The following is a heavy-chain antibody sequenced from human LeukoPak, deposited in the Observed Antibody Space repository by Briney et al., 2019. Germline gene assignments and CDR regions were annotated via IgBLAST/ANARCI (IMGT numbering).Heavy chain of an antibody. J-gene: IGHJ3*02. CDR3: ARVGQQLVRADAFDI. CDR1: GGSISSGSYY. Sequence: SETLSLTCTVSGGSISSGSYYWSWIRQPPGKGLEWIGYIYYSGSTNYNPSLKSRVTISVDTSKNQFSLKLSSVTAADTAVYYCARVGQQLVRADAFDIWGQGTMVTVSS. CDR2: IYYSGST. D-gene: IGHD6-13*01. V-gene: IGHV4-61*01.